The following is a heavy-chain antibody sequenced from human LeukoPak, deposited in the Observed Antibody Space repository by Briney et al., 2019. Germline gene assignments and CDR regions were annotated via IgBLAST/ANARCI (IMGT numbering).Heavy chain of an antibody. CDR1: GGSIRSYY. CDR3: ARYYYDSSGYYVLDY. D-gene: IGHD3-22*01. V-gene: IGHV4-59*01. J-gene: IGHJ4*02. CDR2: IYYSGST. Sequence: PSETLSLTCTVSGGSIRSYYWSWIRQPPGKGLEWIGYIYYSGSTNYNPSLKGRVTISVDTSKNQFSLKLSSVTAADTAVYYCARYYYDSSGYYVLDYWGQGTLVTVSS.